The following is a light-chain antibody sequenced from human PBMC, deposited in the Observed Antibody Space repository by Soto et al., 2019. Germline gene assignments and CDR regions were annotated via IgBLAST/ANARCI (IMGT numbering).Light chain of an antibody. V-gene: IGLV1-40*01. CDR3: QSSDNSLPGLVI. CDR2: LNN. J-gene: IGLJ7*01. CDR1: SSNIGAGYD. Sequence: QSVLTQPPSMSGAPGQRVTISCTGSSSNIGAGYDAHWYQQLPGTPPKLLIYLNNDRPSGVPDRFSGSKSGTSASLAITGLRADDEAVYYCQSSDNSLPGLVIFGGGTQLTVL.